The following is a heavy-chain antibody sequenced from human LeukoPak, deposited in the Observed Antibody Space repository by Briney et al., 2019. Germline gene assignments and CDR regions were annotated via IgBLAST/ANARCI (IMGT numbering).Heavy chain of an antibody. J-gene: IGHJ4*02. V-gene: IGHV3-7*01. D-gene: IGHD3-3*01. CDR2: IKQHGSEK. CDR1: GFTFSNYC. CDR3: ARGMPYYDFWSGYCFDY. Sequence: GGSLRLSCAASGFTFSNYCMSWVRQAPGKGLELVATIKQHGSEKYYVDSVKGRFTISRDNAKNSLYLQMNSLRAEDTAVYYCARGMPYYDFWSGYCFDYWGQGTLVTVSS.